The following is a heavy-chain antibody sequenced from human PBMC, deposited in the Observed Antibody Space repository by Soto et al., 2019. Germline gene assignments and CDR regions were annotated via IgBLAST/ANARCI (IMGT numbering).Heavy chain of an antibody. D-gene: IGHD6-6*01. CDR1: NCSISSSGYY. CDR3: AGGSSKSWFDP. J-gene: IGHJ5*02. Sequence: QVQLQESGPGLAKPSQTLSLTCNVSNCSISSSGYYWSWIRQHPGQGLEWIGYIYYSGSTYYNPSLKSRVTISVDTSKNQFSLKLGSVTAADTAIYYCAGGSSKSWFDPWGQGTLVTVSS. V-gene: IGHV4-31*03. CDR2: IYYSGST.